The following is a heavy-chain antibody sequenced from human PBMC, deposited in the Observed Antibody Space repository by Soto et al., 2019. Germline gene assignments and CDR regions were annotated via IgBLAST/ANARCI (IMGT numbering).Heavy chain of an antibody. Sequence: ESGGGAVRPGGSLRLSCAAAGFTFDDYGMSWVRQAPGKGLEWVSGINWNGGSTGYADSVKGRFTISRDNAKNSLYLQMNSLRAEDTALYYFSRTYGDGPLGSFDIWGQGTMVTVSS. CDR2: INWNGGST. D-gene: IGHD4-17*01. J-gene: IGHJ3*02. CDR3: SRTYGDGPLGSFDI. CDR1: GFTFDDYG. V-gene: IGHV3-20*04.